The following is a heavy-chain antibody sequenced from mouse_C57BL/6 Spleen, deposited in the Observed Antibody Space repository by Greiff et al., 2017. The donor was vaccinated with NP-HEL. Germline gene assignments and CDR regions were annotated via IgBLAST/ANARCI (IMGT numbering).Heavy chain of an antibody. V-gene: IGHV5-9-1*02. CDR3: TRVEITTVVADY. CDR1: GFTFSSYA. Sequence: EVKLVESGEGLVKPGGSLKLSCAASGFTFSSYAMSWVRQTPEKRLEWVAYISSGGDYIYYADTVKGRFTISRDNARNTLYLQMSSLKSEDTAMYYCTRVEITTVVADYWAKAPLSQSPQ. CDR2: ISSGGDYI. J-gene: IGHJ2*01. D-gene: IGHD1-1*01.